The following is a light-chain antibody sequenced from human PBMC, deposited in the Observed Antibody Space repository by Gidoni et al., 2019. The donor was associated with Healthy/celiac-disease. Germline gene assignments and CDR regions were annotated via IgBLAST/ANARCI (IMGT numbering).Light chain of an antibody. J-gene: IGKJ2*01. V-gene: IGKV1-33*01. CDR3: QQYDTPMYT. CDR2: DAS. Sequence: DRVTITCQASQDISNYLNWYQQKPGKAPKLLIYDASNLETRVPSRFSGRGSGTDFTFTISILQPEDIATYYCQQYDTPMYTFGQGTKLEIK. CDR1: QDISNY.